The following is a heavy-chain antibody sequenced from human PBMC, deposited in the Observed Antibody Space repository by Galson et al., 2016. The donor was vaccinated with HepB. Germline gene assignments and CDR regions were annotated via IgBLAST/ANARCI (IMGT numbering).Heavy chain of an antibody. CDR1: GFTFSTSG. J-gene: IGHJ6*02. CDR2: ISYDGSNK. Sequence: SLRLSCAASGFTFSTSGIHWVRPAPGKGLEWVAVISYDGSNKFYADSVKGRFTISSDNSKNTLYLQMNSLRAEDTALYYCAKDKGSGSYYNEPIPRYFAMDVWGQGTTVTVSS. V-gene: IGHV3-30*18. D-gene: IGHD3-10*01. CDR3: AKDKGSGSYYNEPIPRYFAMDV.